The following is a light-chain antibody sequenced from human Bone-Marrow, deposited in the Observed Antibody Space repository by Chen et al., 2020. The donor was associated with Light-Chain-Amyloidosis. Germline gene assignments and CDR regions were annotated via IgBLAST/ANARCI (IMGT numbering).Light chain of an antibody. Sequence: SYVLTQPSSVSVAPGQTATIACGGNNIGSTSVHWYQQTPGQAPLLVVYDDSDRPSGIPERLSGCNSGNTATLSSSGVEDGEEAAYYWQVWDRSSDRPVFGGGTKLTVL. V-gene: IGLV3-21*02. CDR3: QVWDRSSDRPV. CDR1: NIGSTS. J-gene: IGLJ3*02. CDR2: DDS.